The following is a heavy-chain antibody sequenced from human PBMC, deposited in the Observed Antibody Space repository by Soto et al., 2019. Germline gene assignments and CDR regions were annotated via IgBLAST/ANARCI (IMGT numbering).Heavy chain of an antibody. CDR2: IYPGDSDI. D-gene: IGHD3-22*01. V-gene: IGHV5-51*01. J-gene: IGHJ6*02. CDR1: GYSFTSYW. CDR3: ARQPSNGQWFV. Sequence: GESLKIACKGSGYSFTSYWIGWVLQMPGKGLEWMAIIYPGDSDIRYSPSFQGQVTISADKSISTAYLQWSSLKASDTAMYCCARQPSNGQWFVWGQGTTVTVSS.